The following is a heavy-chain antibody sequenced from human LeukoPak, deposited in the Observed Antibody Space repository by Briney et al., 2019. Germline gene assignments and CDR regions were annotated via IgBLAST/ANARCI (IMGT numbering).Heavy chain of an antibody. CDR2: ISAYNGNT. D-gene: IGHD5-12*01. CDR3: ARGSGERGHDYGY. V-gene: IGHV1-18*01. Sequence: ASVTVSCKASGYTFTSYGISWVRQAPEQGLEWMGWISAYNGNTNYAQKLQGRVTITTDTSTSTAYLQLRSLRSDDTAVYYCARGSGERGHDYGYWGQGTLVTVSS. CDR1: GYTFTSYG. J-gene: IGHJ4*02.